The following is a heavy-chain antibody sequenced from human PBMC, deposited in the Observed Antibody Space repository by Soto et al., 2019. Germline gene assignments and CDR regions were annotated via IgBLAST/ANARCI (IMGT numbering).Heavy chain of an antibody. CDR1: GFSFSSYA. CDR3: ARDQNPALSYHYYGMDV. CDR2: ISDDGVYK. D-gene: IGHD2-2*01. V-gene: IGHV3-30-3*01. Sequence: QVQLVESGGGVVQPGRSLRLSCAAAGFSFSSYAIHWVRQAPGKGLEWVVVISDDGVYKFYADSVKGRVTISRDNSKNILSLQVDSLRVEDTAVYYCARDQNPALSYHYYGMDVWGQGTTVTVSS. J-gene: IGHJ6*02.